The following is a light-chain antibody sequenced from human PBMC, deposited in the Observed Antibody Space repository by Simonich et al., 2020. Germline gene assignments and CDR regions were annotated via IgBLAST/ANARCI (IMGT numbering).Light chain of an antibody. CDR3: QQYYSTPIT. Sequence: IVMTQSPDSLAVSLGERATINCKSSQSVLYSSNNKNYLAWYQQKPGQPPKLLIYWASTRESGVPDRFSGSGSGTDCTLTSSSLQAEDVAVYYCQQYYSTPITFGQGTRLEIK. V-gene: IGKV4-1*01. J-gene: IGKJ5*01. CDR2: WAS. CDR1: QSVLYSSNNKNY.